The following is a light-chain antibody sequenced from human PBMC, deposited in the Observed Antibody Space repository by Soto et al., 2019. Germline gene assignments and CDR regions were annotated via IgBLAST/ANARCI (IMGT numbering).Light chain of an antibody. CDR2: DDS. Sequence: SCALNRPPSVSVAPGQTARITSEENSIGSKSVHRYQQKPCQAPVLVVYDDSDRPSGIPERFSGSNSGDTATLTISSVEAGDEADYYCQVWHSSSVDYVFGSGTKV. J-gene: IGLJ1*01. V-gene: IGLV3-21*02. CDR1: SIGSKS. CDR3: QVWHSSSVDYV.